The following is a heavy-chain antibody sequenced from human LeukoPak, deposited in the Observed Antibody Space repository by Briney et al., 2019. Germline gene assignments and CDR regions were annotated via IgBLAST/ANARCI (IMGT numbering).Heavy chain of an antibody. V-gene: IGHV3-7*01. CDR1: GFTLDYHY. Sequence: PGGFLRLSCAASGFTLDYHYINWVRQAPGKGLEWVANIKQDGSEKYYVDSVKGRFTISRDNAKNSLYLQMNSLRAEDTAVYYCAREKMGTPPWPSTKSYWYLDLWGRGTLVTVSS. J-gene: IGHJ2*01. CDR3: AREKMGTPPWPSTKSYWYLDL. CDR2: IKQDGSEK. D-gene: IGHD7-27*01.